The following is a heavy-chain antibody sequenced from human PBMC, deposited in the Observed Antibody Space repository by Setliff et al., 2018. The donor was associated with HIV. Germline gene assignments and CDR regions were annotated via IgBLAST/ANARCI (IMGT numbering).Heavy chain of an antibody. Sequence: SETLSLTCAVSGYSISRDYYWGWIRQPPGKGLEWIGSIYHNGNTYYSPSLKSRVAISVDTSRNQISLKLSSVTAADTAVYYCARQRLGNCSGARCSFSGMDVWGPGTTVTVSS. CDR1: GYSISRDYY. CDR3: ARQRLGNCSGARCSFSGMDV. J-gene: IGHJ6*02. D-gene: IGHD2-15*01. V-gene: IGHV4-38-2*01. CDR2: IYHNGNT.